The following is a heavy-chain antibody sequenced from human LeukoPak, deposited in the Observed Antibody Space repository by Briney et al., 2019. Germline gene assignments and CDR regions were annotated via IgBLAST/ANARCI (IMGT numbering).Heavy chain of an antibody. CDR2: ISSSNSYI. CDR3: ARISYDSSGYCSDI. V-gene: IGHV3-21*01. CDR1: GFTFSSYS. D-gene: IGHD3-22*01. J-gene: IGHJ4*02. Sequence: GGSLRLSCVASGFTFSSYSMNWVRQAPGKGLEWVSSISSSNSYIEYADTVKGRFTISRDNAKNSLYLQMNSLRAEDTAVYYCARISYDSSGYCSDIWGQGTLVTVSS.